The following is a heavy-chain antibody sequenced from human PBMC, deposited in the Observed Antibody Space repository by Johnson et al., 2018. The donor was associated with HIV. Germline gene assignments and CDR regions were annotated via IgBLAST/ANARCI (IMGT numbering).Heavy chain of an antibody. J-gene: IGHJ3*02. D-gene: IGHD3-10*01. CDR1: GFTVSSNY. CDR3: ARIGLPYYYGSGSYSHDAFDI. V-gene: IGHV3-7*03. Sequence: VQLVESGGGLVQPGGSLRLSCAASGFTVSSNYMSWVRQAPGKGLEWVANVKQDGSEKTYVDSVKGRFTISRDNAKKSLYLQMNSLRAEDTAVYYCARIGLPYYYGSGSYSHDAFDIWGQGTMVTVSS. CDR2: VKQDGSEK.